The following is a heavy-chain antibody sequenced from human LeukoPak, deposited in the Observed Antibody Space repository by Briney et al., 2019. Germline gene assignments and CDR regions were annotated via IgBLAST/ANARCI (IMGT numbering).Heavy chain of an antibody. CDR2: VTDSGDST. CDR3: AKDSYTLIRGVGSADGFDV. V-gene: IGHV3-23*01. Sequence: GGSLRLSCAASGFTFSTYGMSWVRQAPGKGLEWVSVVTDSGDSTFYADSVKGRFFISRDNSKNTVHLQMNSLRAEDTALYYCAKDSYTLIRGVGSADGFDVWGQGTMVTVS. J-gene: IGHJ3*01. CDR1: GFTFSTYG. D-gene: IGHD3-10*01.